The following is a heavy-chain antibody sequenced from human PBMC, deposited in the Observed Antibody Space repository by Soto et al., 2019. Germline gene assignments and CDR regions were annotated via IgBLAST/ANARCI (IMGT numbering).Heavy chain of an antibody. V-gene: IGHV1-69*13. J-gene: IGHJ6*01. CDR1: GCTFSSYA. CDR2: IIPIFGTA. D-gene: IGHD6-19*01. CDR3: AREIGSGWTYDHYHYGMEV. Sequence: ASVKVSCKASGCTFSSYAISWVRQAPGQGLEWMGGIIPIFGTANYAQKFQGRVTITADESTSTAYMELSSLRSEDTAVYYCAREIGSGWTYDHYHYGMEVWGQGTTVIVSS.